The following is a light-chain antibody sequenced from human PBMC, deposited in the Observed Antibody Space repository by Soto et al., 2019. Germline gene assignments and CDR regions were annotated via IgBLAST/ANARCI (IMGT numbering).Light chain of an antibody. CDR3: QQYTNFPYT. CDR2: GAS. J-gene: IGKJ2*01. CDR1: QSVGRN. Sequence: EIVMTQSQATLSVSPGERASLSCRASQSVGRNLAWYQQTAGQAPRLLIYGASTRATGIPARFSGSGSGTEFTLTISSLQSEDFAVYSCQQYTNFPYTFGQGTKLEIK. V-gene: IGKV3-15*01.